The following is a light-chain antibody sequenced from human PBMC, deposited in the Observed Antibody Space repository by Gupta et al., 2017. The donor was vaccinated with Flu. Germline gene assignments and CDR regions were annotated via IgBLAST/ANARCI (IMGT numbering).Light chain of an antibody. CDR1: QNIDNGF. V-gene: IGKV3-20*01. CDR3: HLYGTPPLA. CDR2: DSS. Sequence: EVVLTQSPGTLSLSPGERASLSCRASQNIDNGFLAWFQQSPGQAPRLLISDSSRRASGIPDRFSGGGSGSDFTLTISRLEPEDFAIYYCHLYGTPPLAFGGGTRIE. J-gene: IGKJ4*02.